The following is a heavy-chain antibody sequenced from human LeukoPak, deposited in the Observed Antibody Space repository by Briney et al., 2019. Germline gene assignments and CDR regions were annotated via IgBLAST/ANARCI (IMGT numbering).Heavy chain of an antibody. CDR2: TSYDGSNQ. J-gene: IGHJ3*02. Sequence: PGGSLRLSCAASGFTFSTYGMHWVRQAPGKGLEWVAVTSYDGSNQYYADSVEGRFTISRDNSKNTLYLQMNSLRAEDTAVYYCARPAYYYDSSGYYGGAFDIWGQGTMVTVSS. CDR3: ARPAYYYDSSGYYGGAFDI. CDR1: GFTFSTYG. D-gene: IGHD3-22*01. V-gene: IGHV3-30*03.